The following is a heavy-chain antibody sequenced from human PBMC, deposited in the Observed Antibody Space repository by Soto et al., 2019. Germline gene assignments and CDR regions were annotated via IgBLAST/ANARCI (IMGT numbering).Heavy chain of an antibody. CDR1: GNTFPNYA. Sequence: GASVKVSCKTSGNTFPNYALHWVRQAPGQRPEWMGWINGGNGNTKYAEHFQGRVTMTRNTSMSTAYMELSSLRSEDTAVYYCARTRFGAVAGTWGQGTLVTVSS. CDR2: INGGNGNT. D-gene: IGHD6-19*01. J-gene: IGHJ5*02. CDR3: ARTRFGAVAGT. V-gene: IGHV1-3*01.